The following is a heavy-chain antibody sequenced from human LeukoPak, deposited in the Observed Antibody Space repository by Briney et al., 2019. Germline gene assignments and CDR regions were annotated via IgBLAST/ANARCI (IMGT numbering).Heavy chain of an antibody. D-gene: IGHD5-24*01. V-gene: IGHV4-34*01. Sequence: SETLSLTCAVYGGSFSGYYWSWIRQPPGKGLEWTGEINHSGSTNYNPSLKSRVTISVDTSKNQFSLKLSSVTAADTAVYYCARGRDGYNYYDYWGQGTLVTVSS. CDR1: GGSFSGYY. CDR3: ARGRDGYNYYDY. J-gene: IGHJ4*02. CDR2: INHSGST.